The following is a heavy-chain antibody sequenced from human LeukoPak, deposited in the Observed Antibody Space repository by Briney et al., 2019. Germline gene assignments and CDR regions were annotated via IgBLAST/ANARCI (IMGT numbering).Heavy chain of an antibody. CDR3: ARDKRHYDGSGYYILDAFEI. V-gene: IGHV3-48*03. CDR2: ISSSGTAI. CDR1: GFTVSSYE. J-gene: IGHJ3*02. D-gene: IGHD3-22*01. Sequence: GGSLRLSCTASGFTVSSYEMNWVRQAPGKGLEWISYISSSGTAIYYADSVKGRFTISRDNAKNSLDLQMNSLRAEDAAVYYCARDKRHYDGSGYYILDAFEIWGQGTMVTVSS.